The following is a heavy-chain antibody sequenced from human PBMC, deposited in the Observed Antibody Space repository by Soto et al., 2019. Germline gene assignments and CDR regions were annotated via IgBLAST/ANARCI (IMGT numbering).Heavy chain of an antibody. D-gene: IGHD2-2*02. CDR3: ARGPARAGYIDN. V-gene: IGHV3-30-3*01. J-gene: IGHJ4*02. CDR1: GFTFISYA. CDR2: IANDGINK. Sequence: QVQLVESGGGVVQPGRSLRLSCAASGFTFISYAMHWVRQAPGKGLEWVAVIANDGINKYYADSVKGRLTISRDNSKNTLYLQVNSLRADDTAVYYCARGPARAGYIDNWGQGTLVTVSS.